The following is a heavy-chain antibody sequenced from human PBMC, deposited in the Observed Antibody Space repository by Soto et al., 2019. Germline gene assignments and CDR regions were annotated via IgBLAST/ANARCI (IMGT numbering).Heavy chain of an antibody. CDR3: ARGPDIVVVPAAIEGAYYFDY. CDR2: IIPILGIA. CDR1: GGTFSSYT. J-gene: IGHJ4*02. Sequence: QVPLVQSGAEVKKPGSSVKVSCKASGGTFSSYTISWVRQAPGQGLEWMGRIIPILGIANYAQKFQGRVTITADKSTSTAYMELSSLRSEDTAVYYCARGPDIVVVPAAIEGAYYFDYWGQGTLVTVSS. D-gene: IGHD2-2*02. V-gene: IGHV1-69*02.